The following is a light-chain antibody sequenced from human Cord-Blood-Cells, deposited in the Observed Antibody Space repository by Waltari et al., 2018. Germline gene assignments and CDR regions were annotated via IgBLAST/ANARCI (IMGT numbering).Light chain of an antibody. CDR1: QGVLYSSNKKNY. CDR2: WAS. CDR3: QQYYSTPT. Sequence: IVMTQSPDSLAVLLGERATINCKSSQGVLYSSNKKNYLAWYPQKPGQPPKLLIYWASTRESGVPDRFSGSGSGTDFTLTISSLQAEDVAVYYCQQYYSTPTFGQGTKVEIK. V-gene: IGKV4-1*01. J-gene: IGKJ1*01.